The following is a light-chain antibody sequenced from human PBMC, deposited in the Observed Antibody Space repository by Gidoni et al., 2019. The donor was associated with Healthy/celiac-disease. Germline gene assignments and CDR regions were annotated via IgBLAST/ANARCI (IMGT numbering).Light chain of an antibody. CDR3: QQYQT. CDR2: GAS. Sequence: EIVLTQSPGTLSLSPGERATLSCRASQSVSSSYLAWYQQKPGQAPRLLIYGASSRATGIPDRFSGSGSGTCFTLTISRLEPEDFAVYYCQQYQTFGQGTKLEIK. J-gene: IGKJ2*01. CDR1: QSVSSSY. V-gene: IGKV3-20*01.